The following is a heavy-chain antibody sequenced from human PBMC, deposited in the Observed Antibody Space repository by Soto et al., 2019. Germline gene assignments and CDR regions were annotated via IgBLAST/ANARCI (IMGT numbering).Heavy chain of an antibody. CDR1: GYTFTSYA. Sequence: ASVKVSCKASGYTFTSYAMHWVRQAPGQRLEWMGWINAGNGNTKYSQKFQGRVTFTRDTSASTAYMELSSLRSEDTAVYFCARGSSDWLPYFDYWGQGSLVTVSS. CDR3: ARGSSDWLPYFDY. D-gene: IGHD3-9*01. V-gene: IGHV1-3*01. J-gene: IGHJ4*02. CDR2: INAGNGNT.